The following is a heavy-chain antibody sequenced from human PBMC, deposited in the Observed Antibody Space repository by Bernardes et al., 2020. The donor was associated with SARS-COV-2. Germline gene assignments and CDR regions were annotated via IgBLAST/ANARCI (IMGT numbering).Heavy chain of an antibody. Sequence: ASVKVSCKASGYTFNDHFVYWVRQAPGQGLEWIGWINPKNAFTHYAQKFQGRVTMTSDTSILTAYMEMRRLRSDDTAVYYCARLSGRRDYDDSSGVLDDWGQGTLVNVSS. CDR1: GYTFNDHF. D-gene: IGHD3-22*01. CDR3: ARLSGRRDYDDSSGVLDD. V-gene: IGHV1-2*02. J-gene: IGHJ1*01. CDR2: INPKNAFT.